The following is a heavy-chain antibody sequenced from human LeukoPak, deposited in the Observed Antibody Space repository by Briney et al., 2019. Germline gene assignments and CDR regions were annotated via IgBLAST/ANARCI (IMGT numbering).Heavy chain of an antibody. V-gene: IGHV5-51*01. J-gene: IGHJ4*02. CDR2: IYPGDSDT. CDR3: ARSYCSSTSCYPLDY. Sequence: GESLQISCKGSGYSFTSYWIGWVRQMPGKGLEWTGIIYPGDSDTRYSPSFQGQVTISADKSISTAYLQWSSLKASDTAMYYCARSYCSSTSCYPLDYWGQGTLVTVSS. CDR1: GYSFTSYW. D-gene: IGHD2-2*01.